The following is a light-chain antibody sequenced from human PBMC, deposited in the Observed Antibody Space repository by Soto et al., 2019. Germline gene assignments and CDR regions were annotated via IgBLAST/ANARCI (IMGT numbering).Light chain of an antibody. CDR2: GAS. CDR1: QSVSSN. J-gene: IGKJ1*01. V-gene: IGKV3-15*01. Sequence: EIVMTQSPATLSVSPGERATLYCRASQSVSSNLAWYQQKPGQAPRLLLYGASIRATGIPARFSGSGSGTDFTLTISSLQSEDFAVYYCQQYNNWPPRTFGQGTKVDIK. CDR3: QQYNNWPPRT.